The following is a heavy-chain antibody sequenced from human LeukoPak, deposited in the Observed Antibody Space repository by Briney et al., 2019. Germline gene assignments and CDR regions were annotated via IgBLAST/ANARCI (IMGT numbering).Heavy chain of an antibody. Sequence: GGSLRLSCAASGFTFSSYAMSWVRQAPGKGLEWVSYISSSSSTIYYADSVKGRFTISRDNAKNSLYLQMNSLRAEDTAVYYCAIYCSGGSCPIDYWGQGTLVTVSS. V-gene: IGHV3-48*04. CDR2: ISSSSSTI. D-gene: IGHD2-15*01. CDR1: GFTFSSYA. J-gene: IGHJ4*02. CDR3: AIYCSGGSCPIDY.